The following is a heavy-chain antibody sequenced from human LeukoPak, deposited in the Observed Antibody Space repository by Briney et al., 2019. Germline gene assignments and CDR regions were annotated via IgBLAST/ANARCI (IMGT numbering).Heavy chain of an antibody. V-gene: IGHV3-23*01. D-gene: IGHD6-6*01. Sequence: GGSLRLSCAASGFTFSDYYMNWVRQAPGKGLEWVSTISGSGTGTYYADSVKGRFTISRDNSRNTLHLQMDSLRADDTAVYYCATSYSSSSGPFDSWGQGTLVTVSS. CDR3: ATSYSSSSGPFDS. J-gene: IGHJ4*02. CDR1: GFTFSDYY. CDR2: ISGSGTGT.